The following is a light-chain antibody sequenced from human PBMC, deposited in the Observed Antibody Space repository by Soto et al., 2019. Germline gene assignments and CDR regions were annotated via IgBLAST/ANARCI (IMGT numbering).Light chain of an antibody. CDR1: QSISSY. Sequence: DIPMNQSPSSLSASVGDRVTITCRASQSISSYLNWYQQKPGKAPKLLIYAASSLQSGVPSRFSGSGSGTDFTLTISSLQPEDFATYYCQQSYSTFFTFGPGTKVDIK. CDR3: QQSYSTFFT. V-gene: IGKV1-39*01. J-gene: IGKJ3*01. CDR2: AAS.